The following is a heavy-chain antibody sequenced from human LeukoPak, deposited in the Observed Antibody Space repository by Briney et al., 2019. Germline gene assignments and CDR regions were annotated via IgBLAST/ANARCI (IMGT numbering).Heavy chain of an antibody. J-gene: IGHJ6*03. CDR3: ARRSRGGGEPYYYYYLDV. V-gene: IGHV4-39*01. CDR2: VYSSGGS. D-gene: IGHD1-14*01. Sequence: SETLSLTCSVSGVSISSSNYYWVWIRQPPGKGLEWIGNVYSSGGSRYNPSLQSRVTFSVDTPNNQFSLTLISVNAADTAVYYCARRSRGGGEPYYYYYLDVWGKGTTVTVSS. CDR1: GVSISSSNYY.